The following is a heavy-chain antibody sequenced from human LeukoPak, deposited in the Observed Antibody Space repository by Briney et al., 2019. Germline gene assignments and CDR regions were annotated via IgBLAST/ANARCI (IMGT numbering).Heavy chain of an antibody. CDR2: INSDGSST. CDR3: ARDRYCSGGSCYEYFHH. Sequence: LTGGSLRLSCAASGFTLSSYWMHWVRQAPGKGLVWVSRINSDGSSTSYADSVKGRFTISRDNAKNTVCLQMNSLRAEDTAVYYCARDRYCSGGSCYEYFHHWGQGTLVTVSS. V-gene: IGHV3-74*01. J-gene: IGHJ1*01. CDR1: GFTLSSYW. D-gene: IGHD2-15*01.